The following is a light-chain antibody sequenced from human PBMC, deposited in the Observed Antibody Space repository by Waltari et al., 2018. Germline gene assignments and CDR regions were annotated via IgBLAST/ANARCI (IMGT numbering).Light chain of an antibody. Sequence: DIQMTQSPSTVSASVGDRVPITCRARQSISSWLAWYQQKQGKVPKLLNYKASSLESGVPSRFSGSGSGTEFALTISRLQHDDFATYYCQQYNSYSRKTFGQGTKVEIK. CDR1: QSISSW. J-gene: IGKJ1*01. CDR2: KAS. V-gene: IGKV1-5*03. CDR3: QQYNSYSRKT.